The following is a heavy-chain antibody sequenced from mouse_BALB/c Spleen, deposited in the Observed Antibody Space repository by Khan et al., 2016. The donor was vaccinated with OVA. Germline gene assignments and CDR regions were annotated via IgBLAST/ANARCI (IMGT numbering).Heavy chain of an antibody. J-gene: IGHJ2*01. Sequence: HVHLKVSQPGLVAPSQSLSIPSTILGISLTSYGVHLVRHPPGKGLESLGVIRADKIKIDNSALMYRLNSSKDNSKMQVNLKMNSLQTDDTAMYYCARLEDIWGQGNTLNGSS. CDR2: IRADKIK. V-gene: IGHV2-9*02. D-gene: IGHD1-3*01. CDR3: ARLEDI. CDR1: GISLTSYG.